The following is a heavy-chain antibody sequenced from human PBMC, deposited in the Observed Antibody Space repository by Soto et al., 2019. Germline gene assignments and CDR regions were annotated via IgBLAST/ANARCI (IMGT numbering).Heavy chain of an antibody. D-gene: IGHD3-9*01. Sequence: PGGSLRLSCAASGFTFSNYAMHWVRQAPGKGLEWVAVLSYDGSNEYYAESVKGRFTISRDNSKNALYLQMNSLRAEDTSVYYCARGLSPYDILTGLDYWGQGTLVTVSS. CDR3: ARGLSPYDILTGLDY. CDR1: GFTFSNYA. V-gene: IGHV3-30-3*01. CDR2: LSYDGSNE. J-gene: IGHJ4*02.